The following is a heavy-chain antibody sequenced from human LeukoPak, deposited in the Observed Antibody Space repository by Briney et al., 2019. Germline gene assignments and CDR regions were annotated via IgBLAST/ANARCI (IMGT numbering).Heavy chain of an antibody. CDR3: ARHTVTTFSDWFDP. V-gene: IGHV3-21*01. J-gene: IGHJ5*02. CDR2: ISSSSSYI. Sequence: GGSLRLSCAASGFTFSSYSMNWVRQAPGKGLEWVSSISSSSSYIYYADSVKGRFTISRDNAKNSLYLQMNSLRSEDTAVYYCARHTVTTFSDWFDPWGQGTLVTVSS. CDR1: GFTFSSYS. D-gene: IGHD4-17*01.